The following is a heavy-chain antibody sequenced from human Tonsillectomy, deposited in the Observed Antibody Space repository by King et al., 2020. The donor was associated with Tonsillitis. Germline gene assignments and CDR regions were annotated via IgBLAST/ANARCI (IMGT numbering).Heavy chain of an antibody. J-gene: IGHJ4*02. CDR2: ISSSSSTI. CDR1: GFTFSSYS. D-gene: IGHD6-13*01. V-gene: IGHV3-48*01. Sequence: QLVQSGGGLVQPGGSLRLSCAASGFTFSSYSMNWVRQAPGKGLEWVSYISSSSSTIYYADSVKGRFTISRDNAKNSVSLQMNSLRAEDTAVYYCARGRGYSSTWYELFFDYWGQGTLVTVSS. CDR3: ARGRGYSSTWYELFFDY.